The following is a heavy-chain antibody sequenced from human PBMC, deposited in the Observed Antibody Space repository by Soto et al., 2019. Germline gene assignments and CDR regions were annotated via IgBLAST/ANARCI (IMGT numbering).Heavy chain of an antibody. D-gene: IGHD4-17*01. Sequence: SDTLSLRCAVYGGSFSGYYLSWIRQPPGKGLEWIGEINHSGSTNYNPSLKSRVTISVDTSKNQFSLKLSSVTAADTAVYYCARGRGVTTFLGGHWFDPRGQGTLVTVYS. CDR3: ARGRGVTTFLGGHWFDP. CDR1: GGSFSGYY. J-gene: IGHJ5*02. V-gene: IGHV4-34*01. CDR2: INHSGST.